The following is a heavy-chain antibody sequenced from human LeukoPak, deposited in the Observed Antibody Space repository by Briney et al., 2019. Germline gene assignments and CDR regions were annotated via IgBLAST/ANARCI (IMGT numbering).Heavy chain of an antibody. Sequence: WETLSLTCTVSGGSISSYYWSWIRQPTGTGLEWIVHIYYSGSTNYNPSLKSRVTISVDTSKNQFPQKLSSVTAADTAVYYCARLSIGVSLDYWGQGTLVTVSS. CDR1: GGSISSYY. V-gene: IGHV4-59*01. J-gene: IGHJ4*02. D-gene: IGHD2/OR15-2a*01. CDR3: ARLSIGVSLDY. CDR2: IYYSGST.